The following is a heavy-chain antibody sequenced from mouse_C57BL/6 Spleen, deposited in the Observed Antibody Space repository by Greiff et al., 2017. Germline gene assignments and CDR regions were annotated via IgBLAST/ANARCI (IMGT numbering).Heavy chain of an antibody. V-gene: IGHV1-69*02. CDR1: GYTFTSYW. D-gene: IGHD5-1*01. J-gene: IGHJ3*01. CDR3: ARDGSEYSVGY. CDR2: IYPTSGRT. Sequence: QVQLQQPGAELVKPGASVKLSCKASGYTFTSYWMHWVKQRPGQGLEWIGEIYPTSGRTNYNEKFKGKATLTVDKSSSTAYMQLSSLTSEDSAVYYCARDGSEYSVGYWGKGTMVTVSA.